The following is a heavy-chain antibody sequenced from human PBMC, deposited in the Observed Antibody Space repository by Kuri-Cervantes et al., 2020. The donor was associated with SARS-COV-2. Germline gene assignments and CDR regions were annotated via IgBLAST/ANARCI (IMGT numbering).Heavy chain of an antibody. Sequence: SETLSLTCTVSGGSISSSSYYWGWIRQPPGKGLEWIGYIYYSGSTNYNPSLKSRVTISVDTSKNQFSLKLSSVTAADTAVYYCARHFDCSGGSCYSPTHFDYWGQGTLVTVSS. V-gene: IGHV4-61*05. CDR3: ARHFDCSGGSCYSPTHFDY. CDR2: IYYSGST. CDR1: GGSISSSSYY. D-gene: IGHD2-15*01. J-gene: IGHJ4*02.